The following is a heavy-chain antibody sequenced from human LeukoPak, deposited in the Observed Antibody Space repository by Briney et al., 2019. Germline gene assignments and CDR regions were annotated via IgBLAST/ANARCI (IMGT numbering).Heavy chain of an antibody. CDR2: IIPILGIA. CDR3: ASKPYYYDSSGYD. Sequence: SVKVSCKASGGTFSSYAISWVRQAPGQGLEWMGRIIPILGIANCAQKFQGRVTITADKSTSTAYMELSSLRSEDTAVYYCASKPYYYDSSGYDWGQGTLVTVSS. CDR1: GGTFSSYA. V-gene: IGHV1-69*04. J-gene: IGHJ4*02. D-gene: IGHD3-22*01.